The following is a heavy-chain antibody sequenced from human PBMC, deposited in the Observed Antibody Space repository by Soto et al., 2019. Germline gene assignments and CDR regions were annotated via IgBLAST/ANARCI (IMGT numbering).Heavy chain of an antibody. Sequence: GGSLRLSCAASGFTFSSYAMHWVRQAPGKGLEWVAVISYDGSNKYYADSVKGRFTISRDNSKNTLYLQMNSLRAEDTAVYYCARDSEWGTMVRGVICDVWGQGTTVTVSS. J-gene: IGHJ6*02. V-gene: IGHV3-30-3*01. CDR3: ARDSEWGTMVRGVICDV. CDR1: GFTFSSYA. CDR2: ISYDGSNK. D-gene: IGHD3-10*01.